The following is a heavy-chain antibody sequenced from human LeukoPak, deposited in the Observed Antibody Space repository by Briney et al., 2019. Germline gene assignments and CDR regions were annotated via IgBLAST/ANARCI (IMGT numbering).Heavy chain of an antibody. CDR3: AKDFMRSGYYQPFDY. D-gene: IGHD3-3*01. J-gene: IGHJ4*02. V-gene: IGHV3-23*01. CDR2: ISGSGGST. Sequence: PGGSLRLSCAASGFTFSSYAMSWVRQAPGKGLEWVPAISGSGGSTYYADSVKGRFTISRDNSKNTLYLQMNSLRAEDTAVYYCAKDFMRSGYYQPFDYWGQGTLVTVSS. CDR1: GFTFSSYA.